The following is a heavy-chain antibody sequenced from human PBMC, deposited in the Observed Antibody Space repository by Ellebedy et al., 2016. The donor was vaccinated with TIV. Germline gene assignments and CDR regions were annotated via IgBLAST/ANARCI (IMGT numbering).Heavy chain of an antibody. J-gene: IGHJ6*02. CDR1: EYSFTNYW. Sequence: PGGSLRLSCQASEYSFTNYWIAWVRQMPGKGLEWMGTIYPGDSDTRYSPSFHGQVTISADKSINTAYVQWSSLKASDTAIYYCARYVAAHYYNFGMDVWGQGTAVTVSS. D-gene: IGHD1-14*01. V-gene: IGHV5-51*01. CDR2: IYPGDSDT. CDR3: ARYVAAHYYNFGMDV.